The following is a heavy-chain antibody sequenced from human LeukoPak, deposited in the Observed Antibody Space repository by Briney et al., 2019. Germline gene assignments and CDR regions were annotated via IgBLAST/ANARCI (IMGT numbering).Heavy chain of an antibody. V-gene: IGHV4-4*02. CDR3: ARRHKLRITMVRGVIWGFDP. Sequence: PSETLSFTCAVSGGSISSSNWWSWVSQPPGKGLEWIGEIYHSGSTNYNPSLKSRVTISVDKSKNQFSLKLSSVTAADTAVYYCARRHKLRITMVRGVIWGFDPWGQGTLVTVSS. D-gene: IGHD3-10*01. CDR2: IYHSGST. J-gene: IGHJ5*02. CDR1: GGSISSSNW.